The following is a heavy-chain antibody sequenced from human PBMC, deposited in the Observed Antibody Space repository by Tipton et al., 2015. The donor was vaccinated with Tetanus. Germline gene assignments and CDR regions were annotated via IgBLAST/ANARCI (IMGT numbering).Heavy chain of an antibody. J-gene: IGHJ4*02. CDR2: IYTSGTT. D-gene: IGHD3-10*01. V-gene: IGHV4-4*07. Sequence: TLSLTCTVSGGSMISYYWSWIRQPAGKGLEWIGRIYTSGTTNYNPSLKSRVTMSLDMSKNQFSLKLNSVTAADTAVYYCARGIWFGPGPKFYFDSWGQGTLVAVSS. CDR3: ARGIWFGPGPKFYFDS. CDR1: GGSMISYY.